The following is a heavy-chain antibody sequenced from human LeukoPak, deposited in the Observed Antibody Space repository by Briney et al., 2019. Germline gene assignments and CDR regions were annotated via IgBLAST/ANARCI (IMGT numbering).Heavy chain of an antibody. V-gene: IGHV3-74*01. CDR3: ARAGYYRFDY. CDR2: INDDGSTI. J-gene: IGHJ4*02. Sequence: GGSLRLSCAASGFTFSSYWVHWVRQAPGKGLEWVSRINDDGSTINYADSVRGRFTISRDNAQNTLYLQMNSLRAEDTAIYFCARAGYYRFDYWGQGTPVTVSS. CDR1: GFTFSSYW. D-gene: IGHD1-26*01.